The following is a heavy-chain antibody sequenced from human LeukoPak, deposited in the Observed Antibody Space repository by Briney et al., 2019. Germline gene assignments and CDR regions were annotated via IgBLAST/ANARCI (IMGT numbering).Heavy chain of an antibody. Sequence: GRSLRLSCAPSGFTFSSYPMHWVRQAPGKGLEWVAVISNDESNKYYADSVKGRFTISRDNSKNTLYLQMNSLRAEDTAVYYCARDLGYASETNYGMDVWGQGTTVTVFS. CDR3: ARDLGYASETNYGMDV. CDR2: ISNDESNK. J-gene: IGHJ6*02. CDR1: GFTFSSYP. D-gene: IGHD3-10*01. V-gene: IGHV3-30-3*01.